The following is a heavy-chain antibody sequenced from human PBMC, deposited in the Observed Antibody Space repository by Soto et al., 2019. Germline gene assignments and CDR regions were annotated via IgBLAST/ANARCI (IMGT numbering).Heavy chain of an antibody. V-gene: IGHV1-3*01. J-gene: IGHJ5*02. CDR3: TRGSDWFDP. Sequence: ASVKLSCTASGYTFTSYAMNWVRQAPGQRLEWMGRINAGNDNTKYSQKFQDRVTVSRDTSASKAYMELSSLRSEDTAVYYCTRGSDWFDPWGQGTLVTVSS. CDR2: INAGNDNT. CDR1: GYTFTSYA.